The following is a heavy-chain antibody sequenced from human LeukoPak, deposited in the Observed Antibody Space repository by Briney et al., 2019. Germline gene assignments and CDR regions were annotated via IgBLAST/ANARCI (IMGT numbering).Heavy chain of an antibody. V-gene: IGHV3-9*01. CDR2: ISWNSGSI. CDR3: ARGFRNGPFDC. Sequence: PGGPLRLSCAASGFTFDDYAMHWVRQAPGKGLEWVSGISWNSGSIGYADSVKGRFTISRDNAKNSLYLQMNSLRVEDTALYYCARGFRNGPFDCWGQGTLVTVSS. CDR1: GFTFDDYA. J-gene: IGHJ4*02. D-gene: IGHD2-8*01.